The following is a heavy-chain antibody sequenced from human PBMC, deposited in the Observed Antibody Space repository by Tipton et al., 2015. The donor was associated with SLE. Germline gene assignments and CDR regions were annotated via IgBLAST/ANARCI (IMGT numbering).Heavy chain of an antibody. Sequence: SLRLSCAASGFDVTDHYMSWVRQAPGKGLEWVSVIYSGGKTNSADSVKGRFTISSDNSKNTLYLQMNSLRAEDTAIYYCARDLSVQGLVSPHLDYWGPGTLVTVSS. CDR1: GFDVTDHY. CDR3: ARDLSVQGLVSPHLDY. D-gene: IGHD3/OR15-3a*01. V-gene: IGHV3-66*01. J-gene: IGHJ4*01. CDR2: IYSGGKT.